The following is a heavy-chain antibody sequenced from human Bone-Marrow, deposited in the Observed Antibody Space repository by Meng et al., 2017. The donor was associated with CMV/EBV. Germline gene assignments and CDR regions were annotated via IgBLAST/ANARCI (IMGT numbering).Heavy chain of an antibody. CDR1: GYTFTSYG. Sequence: ASVKVSCKASGYTFTSYGISWVRQAPGQGLEWMGWISAYNGNTNYAQKLQGRVTMTTDTSTSTAYMELRSLRSDDTAVYYCARVLKGYCSSTSCYTLGYWGQGTLVTVSS. CDR2: ISAYNGNT. V-gene: IGHV1-18*01. D-gene: IGHD2-2*02. CDR3: ARVLKGYCSSTSCYTLGY. J-gene: IGHJ4*02.